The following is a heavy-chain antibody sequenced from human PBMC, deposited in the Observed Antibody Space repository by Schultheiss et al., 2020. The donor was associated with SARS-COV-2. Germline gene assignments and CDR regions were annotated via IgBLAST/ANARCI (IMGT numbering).Heavy chain of an antibody. J-gene: IGHJ6*02. D-gene: IGHD2-2*01. CDR2: IYYSGST. CDR1: GDSISSYY. V-gene: IGHV4-59*12. CDR3: ARDQVVPAAMFNV. Sequence: SETLSLTCTVSGDSISSYYWSWIRQPPGEGPEWIGYIYYSGSTYYNPSLKSRVTISVDTSKNQFSLKLSSVTAADTAVYYCARDQVVPAAMFNVWGQGTTVTVSS.